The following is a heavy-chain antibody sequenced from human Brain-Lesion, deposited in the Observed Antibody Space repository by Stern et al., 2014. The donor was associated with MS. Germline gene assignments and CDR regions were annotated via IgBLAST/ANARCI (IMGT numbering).Heavy chain of an antibody. CDR2: IKSKADGGTT. CDR3: VTGFSSGYFEYYFEH. D-gene: IGHD3-3*01. Sequence: VQLVESGGRLVEPGGSLRLSCAASGFTLSDAWMTWVRQAAGKGLEWVGRIKSKADGGTTVYAAPVKGRFTISRDDSKDSLYLQMNSLKTDDTAVYYCVTGFSSGYFEYYFEHWGQGTQVTVSS. CDR1: GFTLSDAW. V-gene: IGHV3-15*01. J-gene: IGHJ4*02.